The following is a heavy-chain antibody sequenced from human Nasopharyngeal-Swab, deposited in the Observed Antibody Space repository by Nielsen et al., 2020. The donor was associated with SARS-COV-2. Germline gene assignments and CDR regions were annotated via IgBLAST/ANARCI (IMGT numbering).Heavy chain of an antibody. J-gene: IGHJ6*02. D-gene: IGHD3-3*01. CDR3: ARDRYYDFWSGYLEEVGLYYSYGMDV. CDR2: IKHDGGEK. Sequence: VCEAPGKGLECVAKIKHDGGEKYYVDSVKDRFTISRDNAKNSLYLQINSLRAEDTAVYYCARDRYYDFWSGYLEEVGLYYSYGMDVWGQGTTVTVSS. V-gene: IGHV3-7*01.